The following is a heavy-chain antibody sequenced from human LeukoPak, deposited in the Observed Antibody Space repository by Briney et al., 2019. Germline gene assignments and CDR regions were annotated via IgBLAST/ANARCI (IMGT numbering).Heavy chain of an antibody. V-gene: IGHV4-59*08. CDR1: GGSISSYS. J-gene: IGHJ5*02. D-gene: IGHD6-19*01. CDR2: ICNSGST. CDR3: ARPVAVAGWFDP. Sequence: SETLSLTCTVSGGSISSYSWSWIRQPPGKGLEWIGYICNSGSTNYNPSLKSRVTISVDTSKNQFSLKLSPVTAADTAVYYCARPVAVAGWFDPWGQGTLVTVSS.